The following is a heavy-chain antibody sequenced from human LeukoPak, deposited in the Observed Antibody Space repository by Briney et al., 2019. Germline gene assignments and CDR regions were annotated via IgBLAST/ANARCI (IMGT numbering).Heavy chain of an antibody. D-gene: IGHD3-10*01. CDR1: GFTFSSYG. CDR3: ARSYYYGSGSYYNPYWYFDL. Sequence: GGSLRLSCAASGFTFSSYGMHWVRQAPGKGLEWVAVISYDGSNKYYADSVKGRFTISRDNSKNTLYLQMNSLRAEDTAVYYCARSYYYGSGSYYNPYWYFDLWGRGTLVTVSS. V-gene: IGHV3-30*03. CDR2: ISYDGSNK. J-gene: IGHJ2*01.